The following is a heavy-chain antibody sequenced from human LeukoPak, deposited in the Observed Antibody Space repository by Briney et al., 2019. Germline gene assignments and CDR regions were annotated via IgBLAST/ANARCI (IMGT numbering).Heavy chain of an antibody. V-gene: IGHV3-23*01. J-gene: IGHJ6*02. D-gene: IGHD1-14*01. CDR3: AKVRTYFYHGLDV. CDR1: GFTFSTCA. Sequence: QPGGSLRLSCAASGFTFSTCAMSWVRQAPGKGLGWVSGISGTTSGTYYADSVKGRFTISRDNSKNTLFLQVNSLRAEDTAVYYCAKVRTYFYHGLDVWGQGTTVTVSS. CDR2: ISGTTSGT.